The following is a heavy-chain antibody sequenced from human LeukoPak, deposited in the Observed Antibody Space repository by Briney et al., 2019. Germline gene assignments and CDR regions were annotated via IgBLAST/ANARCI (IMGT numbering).Heavy chain of an antibody. CDR3: ARVRYYYDSSGYVEYFDY. CDR1: GFNFSSHW. CDR2: IKQDGSEK. J-gene: IGHJ4*02. V-gene: IGHV3-7*01. D-gene: IGHD3-22*01. Sequence: GGSLRLSCAASGFNFSSHWMSWVRQAPGKGLEWVASIKQDGSEKYYVDSVKGRFTISRDNAKNSLYLQMNSLRAEDTAVYYCARVRYYYDSSGYVEYFDYWGQGTLVTVSS.